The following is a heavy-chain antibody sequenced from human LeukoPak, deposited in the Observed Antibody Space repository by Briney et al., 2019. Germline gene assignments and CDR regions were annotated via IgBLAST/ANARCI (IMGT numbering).Heavy chain of an antibody. V-gene: IGHV3-9*01. CDR3: AKVGVFGLVTYYFDY. Sequence: GGSLRLSCAVSGFTFDEYAMHWVRQAPGKGLEWVSGISWNSGLIDYADSVKGRFTISRDNAKNSLYLQMNSLKAEDTAFYYCAKVGVFGLVTYYFDYWGQGTLVTVSS. CDR2: ISWNSGLI. J-gene: IGHJ4*02. CDR1: GFTFDEYA. D-gene: IGHD3/OR15-3a*01.